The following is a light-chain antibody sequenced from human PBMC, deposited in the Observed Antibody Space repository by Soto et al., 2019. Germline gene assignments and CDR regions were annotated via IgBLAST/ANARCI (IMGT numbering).Light chain of an antibody. CDR3: CSYAGSNTLI. J-gene: IGLJ2*01. Sequence: QSVLTQPPSASGSPGQSVTISCTGTSSDVGIFNYVSWYQQHPDQAPKLLIFEVNKRPSGVPDRFSASKSGNTASLTVSGLQAEDEADYYCCSYAGSNTLIFGGGTKVTVL. CDR1: SSDVGIFNY. CDR2: EVN. V-gene: IGLV2-8*01.